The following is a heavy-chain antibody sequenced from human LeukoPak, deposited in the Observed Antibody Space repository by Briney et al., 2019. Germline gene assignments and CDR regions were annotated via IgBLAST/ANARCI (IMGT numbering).Heavy chain of an antibody. CDR1: GGSFSGYY. Sequence: SETLSLTCAVYGGSFSGYYWSWIRQPPGKGLEWIGEINHSGSTNYNPSLKSRVTISVDTSKNQISLKLSSVTAADTAVYYCARGGSPQRGGAFDIWGQGTMVTVSS. D-gene: IGHD3-16*01. V-gene: IGHV4-34*01. J-gene: IGHJ3*02. CDR2: INHSGST. CDR3: ARGGSPQRGGAFDI.